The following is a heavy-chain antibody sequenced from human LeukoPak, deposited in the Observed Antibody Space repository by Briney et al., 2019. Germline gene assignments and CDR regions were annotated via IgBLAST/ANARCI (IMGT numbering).Heavy chain of an antibody. J-gene: IGHJ4*02. D-gene: IGHD2-2*01. CDR3: AKDRYCSSPSCWNFDS. CDR2: IYPGGDI. CDR1: EVTVTSNY. Sequence: TGGSLRLSCAASEVTVTSNYMSWVRQAPGKGLQWVSVIYPGGDIYYADSVKGRFIISRDNSKNTLSLQMNSLTADDTAVYYCAKDRYCSSPSCWNFDSWGQGTLVTVSS. V-gene: IGHV3-53*01.